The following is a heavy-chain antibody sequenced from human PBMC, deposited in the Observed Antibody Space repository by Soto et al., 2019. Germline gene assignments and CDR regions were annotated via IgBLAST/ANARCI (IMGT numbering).Heavy chain of an antibody. D-gene: IGHD3-22*01. J-gene: IGHJ4*02. V-gene: IGHV1-18*04. CDR3: ATEPIYYNDGSGYYSLGH. Sequence: ASVKVSCKASGYSFATYGFSWVRQAPGQGLECVGWISAHNGDTHYSQRFQGRVTLTTDTSTNTGYMELRSLTSDDTAVYFCATEPIYYNDGSGYYSLGHWGQGTLVTVSS. CDR1: GYSFATYG. CDR2: ISAHNGDT.